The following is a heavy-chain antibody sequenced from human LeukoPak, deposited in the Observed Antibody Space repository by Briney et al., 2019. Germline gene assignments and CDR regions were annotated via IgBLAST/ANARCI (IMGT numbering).Heavy chain of an antibody. CDR2: IYSSGST. CDR3: ARIIPDYDFWSGVGPIDY. CDR1: GGSITSGTYY. D-gene: IGHD3-3*01. V-gene: IGHV4-39*01. Sequence: KPSETLSLTCIVSGGSITSGTYYWGWIRQPPGKGLEWIGSIYSSGSTYYNPSLKSRVTISVDTSKNQFSLKMRSVTAADTAVYYCARIIPDYDFWSGVGPIDYWGQGTLVTVSS. J-gene: IGHJ4*02.